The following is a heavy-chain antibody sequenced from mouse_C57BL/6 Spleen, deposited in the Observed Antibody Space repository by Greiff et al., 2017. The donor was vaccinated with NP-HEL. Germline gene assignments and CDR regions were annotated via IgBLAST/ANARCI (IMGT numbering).Heavy chain of an antibody. CDR3: AREPAY. V-gene: IGHV5-4*01. CDR2: ISDGGSYT. J-gene: IGHJ3*01. CDR1: GFTFSSYA. Sequence: DVKLVESGGGLVTPGGSLKLSCAASGFTFSSYAMSWVRQTPEKRLEWVATISDGGSYTYYPDNVKGRFTISRDNAKNNLYLQMSHLKSEDTAMYYCAREPAYWGQGTLVTVSA.